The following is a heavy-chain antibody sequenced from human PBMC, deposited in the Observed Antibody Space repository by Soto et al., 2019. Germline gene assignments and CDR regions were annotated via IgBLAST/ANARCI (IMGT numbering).Heavy chain of an antibody. CDR1: GGSISSGGYY. D-gene: IGHD3-10*01. CDR2: IYYSGST. J-gene: IGHJ3*02. Sequence: QVQLQESGPGLVKPSQTLSLTCTVSGGSISSGGYYWSWIRQHPGKGLEWIGYIYYSGSTYYNPSLKSRVTISVDTSKNQFSLKLSSVTAADTAVYYCAREVGDTMVRGIHAFDIWGQGTMVTVSS. V-gene: IGHV4-31*03. CDR3: AREVGDTMVRGIHAFDI.